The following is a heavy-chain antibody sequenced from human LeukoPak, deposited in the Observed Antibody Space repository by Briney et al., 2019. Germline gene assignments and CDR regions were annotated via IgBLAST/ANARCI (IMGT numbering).Heavy chain of an antibody. V-gene: IGHV3-30-3*01. J-gene: IGHJ4*02. CDR3: ARSRLRSLTIFGVVITYFDY. Sequence: GRSLRLSCAASGFTFSSYAMHWVRQAPGKGLEWVAVISYDGSNKYYADSVKGRFTISRDNSKNTLYLQMNSLRAEDTAVYYCARSRLRSLTIFGVVITYFDYWGQGTLVTVSS. CDR1: GFTFSSYA. D-gene: IGHD3-3*01. CDR2: ISYDGSNK.